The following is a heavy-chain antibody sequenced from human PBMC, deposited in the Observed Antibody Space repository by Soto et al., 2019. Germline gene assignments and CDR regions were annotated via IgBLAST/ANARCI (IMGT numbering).Heavy chain of an antibody. J-gene: IGHJ4*02. CDR3: ARSGGLDRDFNY. Sequence: QVQLVQSGAEVKKPGSSVKVSCKASGGTFSSDSFSWVRQAPGQGLEWMGGIIPMFDTPIYAQKFQDRVTITADESTSTAYMQLSSLRSGDTAVYYXARSGGLDRDFNYWGQGSLVTVSS. CDR2: IIPMFDTP. V-gene: IGHV1-69*12. CDR1: GGTFSSDS. D-gene: IGHD2-15*01.